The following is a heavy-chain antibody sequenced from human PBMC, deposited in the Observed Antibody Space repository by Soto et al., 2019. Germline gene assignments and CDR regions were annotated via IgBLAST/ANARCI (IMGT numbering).Heavy chain of an antibody. V-gene: IGHV3-30*18. CDR2: ISYDGSNK. CDR1: GFTFSSYG. CDR3: AKDAVPIWSGDYYYYGMDV. J-gene: IGHJ6*02. D-gene: IGHD3-3*01. Sequence: QVQLVESGGGVVQPGRSLRLSCAASGFTFSSYGMHWVRQAPGKGLEWVAVISYDGSNKYYADSVKGRFTISRDNSKNTLYQQMNSLGAEDTAVYYCAKDAVPIWSGDYYYYGMDVWGQGTTVTVSS.